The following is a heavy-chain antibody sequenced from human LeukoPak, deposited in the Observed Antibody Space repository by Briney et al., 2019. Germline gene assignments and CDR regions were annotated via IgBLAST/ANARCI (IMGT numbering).Heavy chain of an antibody. CDR2: INTNTGNP. CDR1: GYTFTSYA. V-gene: IGHV7-4-1*02. D-gene: IGHD3-10*01. Sequence: ASVKVSCKASGYTFTSYAMNWVRQAPGQGPEWMGWINTNTGNPTYAQGFTGRFVFYLDTSVSAAYLQINSLQAEDTAVYYCAREAGLVRRYDAFEIWGQGTMVSVSS. CDR3: AREAGLVRRYDAFEI. J-gene: IGHJ3*02.